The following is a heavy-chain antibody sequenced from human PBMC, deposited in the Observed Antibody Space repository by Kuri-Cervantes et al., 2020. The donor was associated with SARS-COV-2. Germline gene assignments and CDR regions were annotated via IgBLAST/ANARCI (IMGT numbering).Heavy chain of an antibody. J-gene: IGHJ6*02. CDR2: INHSGST. CDR1: GGSIGRRNYY. Sequence: GSLRLSCTVSGGSIGRRNYYWGWIRQPPGKGLEWIGEINHSGSTNYNPSLKSRVTISVDTSKNQFSLKLSSVTAADTAVYYCARGTSGRDDFWSGYYVGYYYYYGMDVWGQGTTVTVSS. D-gene: IGHD3-3*01. V-gene: IGHV4-39*07. CDR3: ARGTSGRDDFWSGYYVGYYYYYGMDV.